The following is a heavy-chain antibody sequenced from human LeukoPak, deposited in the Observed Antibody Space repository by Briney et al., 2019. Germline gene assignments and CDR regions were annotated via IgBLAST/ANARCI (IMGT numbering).Heavy chain of an antibody. J-gene: IGHJ4*02. D-gene: IGHD2-21*02. CDR1: GFTFSSYS. Sequence: GGPLRLSRAASGFTFSSYSMHWVRQAPGKGLEWDSDISSSRSYIYYADSVKGRLTISRDNAKNSLYLQMNSLRAEDTAVYYCARDGAYCGGDCSGFYFDYWGQGTLVTVSS. CDR2: ISSSRSYI. V-gene: IGHV3-21*01. CDR3: ARDGAYCGGDCSGFYFDY.